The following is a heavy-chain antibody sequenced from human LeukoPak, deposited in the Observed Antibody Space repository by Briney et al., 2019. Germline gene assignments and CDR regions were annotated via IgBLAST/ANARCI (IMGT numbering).Heavy chain of an antibody. D-gene: IGHD6-6*01. CDR2: IYPGDSDT. Sequence: GQSLQISCKGSGYSFNTYWIGWVRQMPGKGLEWMGIIYPGDSDTRYSPSFQGQVTISADKSLSTAYLQWGSLKASDTAMYYCAREGRSSSPMDYWGHGILVSVSS. CDR1: GYSFNTYW. V-gene: IGHV5-51*01. J-gene: IGHJ4*01. CDR3: AREGRSSSPMDY.